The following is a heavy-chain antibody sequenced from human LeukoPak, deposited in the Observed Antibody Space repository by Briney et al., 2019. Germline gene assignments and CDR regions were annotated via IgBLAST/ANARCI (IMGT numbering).Heavy chain of an antibody. Sequence: GASVKVSCKASGYTFTSYDIHWVRQATGQGLEWMGWMSPNSGNTVYAQKFQGRVTMTRNTSISTAYVELSSLSSEDTAVYYCARGCSSTTCSWPFDYWGQGTLVTVSS. D-gene: IGHD2-2*01. V-gene: IGHV1-8*01. CDR2: MSPNSGNT. CDR1: GYTFTSYD. J-gene: IGHJ4*02. CDR3: ARGCSSTTCSWPFDY.